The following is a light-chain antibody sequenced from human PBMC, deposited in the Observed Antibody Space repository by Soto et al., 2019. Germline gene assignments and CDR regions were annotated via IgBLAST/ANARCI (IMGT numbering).Light chain of an antibody. J-gene: IGKJ2*01. CDR3: QQYTNLPYT. CDR2: GAS. CDR1: QSVGSN. Sequence: EIVMTQSPATLSVSPGERASLSCRASQSVGSNLAWYQQTAGQAPRLLIYGASTRDTGIPARFSGSGSGTEFTLTISSLQSEDFAIYSCQQYTNLPYTFGQGTKLEIK. V-gene: IGKV3-15*01.